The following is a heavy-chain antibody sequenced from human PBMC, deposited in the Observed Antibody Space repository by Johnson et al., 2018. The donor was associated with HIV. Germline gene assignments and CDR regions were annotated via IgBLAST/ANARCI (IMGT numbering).Heavy chain of an antibody. CDR1: GFFFSGSA. Sequence: VQVVESGGGLVQPGGSLKLSCAASGFFFSGSAMHWVRQASGKGLEWVGRIRSKANNYATTYAASLKGRFTISRDDSKNTAYLKMNSLKTEDTAVYYCSYALDMWGQGTMVTVSS. CDR2: IRSKANNYAT. CDR3: SYALDM. J-gene: IGHJ3*02. V-gene: IGHV3-73*02.